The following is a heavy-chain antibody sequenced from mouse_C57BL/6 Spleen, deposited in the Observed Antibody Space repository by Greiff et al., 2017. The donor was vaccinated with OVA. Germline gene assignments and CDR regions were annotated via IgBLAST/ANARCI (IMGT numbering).Heavy chain of an antibody. Sequence: EVKVVESGPELVKPGASVKISCKASGYSFTDYNMNWVKQSNGKSLEWIGVINPNYGTTSYNQKFKGKATLTVDQSSSTAYMQLNSLTSEDSAVYYCARGDDYVYFDYWGQGTTLTVSS. J-gene: IGHJ2*01. CDR1: GYSFTDYN. CDR2: INPNYGTT. D-gene: IGHD2-4*01. CDR3: ARGDDYVYFDY. V-gene: IGHV1-39*01.